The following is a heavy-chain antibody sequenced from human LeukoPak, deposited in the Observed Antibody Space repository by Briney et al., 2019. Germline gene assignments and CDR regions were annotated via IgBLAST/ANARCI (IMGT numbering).Heavy chain of an antibody. Sequence: SETLSLTCAVSGGSISRSGYSWNWIRQPPGKGLEWIGYFYNRGSTDYNPSLKSRVTISVDRSKNQFSLKLSSVTAADTAVYFCARGILYYDFSTSSYMGSEAGWFDPWGQGTLVTVSS. CDR2: FYNRGST. D-gene: IGHD3-3*01. J-gene: IGHJ5*02. V-gene: IGHV4-30-2*01. CDR3: ARGILYYDFSTSSYMGSEAGWFDP. CDR1: GGSISRSGYS.